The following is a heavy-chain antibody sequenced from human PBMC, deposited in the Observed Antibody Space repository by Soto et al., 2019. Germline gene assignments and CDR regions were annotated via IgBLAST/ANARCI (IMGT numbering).Heavy chain of an antibody. V-gene: IGHV3-74*02. D-gene: IGHD2-15*01. Sequence: EVQLVESGGGLVQPGGSLRLSCAASGFTFSNYWMYWVRQAPGKGLEWVSRSNSDGSASSYADSVKGRLTISRDNVKNTLYLQMDSLRAEDTAVYYCARGDCVGGSCYSLAGSFYYYMDAWGKGTTVTVFS. J-gene: IGHJ6*03. CDR2: SNSDGSAS. CDR3: ARGDCVGGSCYSLAGSFYYYMDA. CDR1: GFTFSNYW.